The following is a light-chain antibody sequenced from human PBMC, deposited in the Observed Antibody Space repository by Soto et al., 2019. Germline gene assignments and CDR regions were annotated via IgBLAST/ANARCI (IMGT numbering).Light chain of an antibody. Sequence: QLVLTQSPYASASLGASVKLTCTLSSGHNNYAIAWHQQQPDKGPRYLMKLNSDGSHSKGDGIPDRFSGSSSGTERHLTISSLQSEDEADYYCQTWGTAIHDVVFGGGTKLTVL. V-gene: IGLV4-69*01. CDR1: SGHNNYA. J-gene: IGLJ2*01. CDR2: LNSDGSH. CDR3: QTWGTAIHDVV.